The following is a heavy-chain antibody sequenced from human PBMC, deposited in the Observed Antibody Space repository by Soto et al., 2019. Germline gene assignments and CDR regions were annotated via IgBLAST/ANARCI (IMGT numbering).Heavy chain of an antibody. D-gene: IGHD3-3*01. V-gene: IGHV5-51*01. CDR3: ARQHDFWSGSYYYYGMDV. Sequence: PGESLKISCKGSGYSFTSYWIGWVRQMPGKGLEWMGIIYPGDSDTRYSPSFQGQVTISADKSISTAYLQWSSLKASDTAMYYCARQHDFWSGSYYYYGMDVWGQGTTVTVSS. J-gene: IGHJ6*02. CDR2: IYPGDSDT. CDR1: GYSFTSYW.